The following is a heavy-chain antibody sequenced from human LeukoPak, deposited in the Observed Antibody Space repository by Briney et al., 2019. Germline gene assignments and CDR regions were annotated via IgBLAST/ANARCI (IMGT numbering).Heavy chain of an antibody. CDR3: AREAKGSGGKDY. Sequence: PWGSLRLSCAASGFTFSSHWMTWVRQAPGKGLEWVANIKQGGSEKHYVDSVKGRFTISRDDAKNSLYLQMNSLTVEDTAVYYCAREAKGSGGKDYWGQGTLVTVSS. CDR1: GFTFSSHW. CDR2: IKQGGSEK. D-gene: IGHD4-23*01. J-gene: IGHJ4*02. V-gene: IGHV3-7*05.